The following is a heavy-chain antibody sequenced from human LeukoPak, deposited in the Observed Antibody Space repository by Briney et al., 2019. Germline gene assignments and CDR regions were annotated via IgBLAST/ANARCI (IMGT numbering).Heavy chain of an antibody. CDR3: ARDKPYSSGYYSIPDY. Sequence: GGSLRLSCAASGFTFDDYGMSWVRQAPGKGLEWVSRINWNGGSTGYADSVKGRFTISRDNAKNSLYLQMNSLRAEDTALYYCARDKPYSSGYYSIPDYWGQGTLVTVSS. V-gene: IGHV3-20*04. J-gene: IGHJ4*02. D-gene: IGHD3-22*01. CDR1: GFTFDDYG. CDR2: INWNGGST.